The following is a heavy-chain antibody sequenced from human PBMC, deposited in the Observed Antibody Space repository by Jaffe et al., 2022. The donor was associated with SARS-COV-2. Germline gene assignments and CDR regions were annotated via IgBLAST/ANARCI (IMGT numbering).Heavy chain of an antibody. D-gene: IGHD3-22*01. CDR3: ASTPRASYYYDSSGYKFDP. CDR1: GGSISSSSYY. J-gene: IGHJ5*02. Sequence: QLQLQESGPGLVKPSETLSLTCTVSGGSISSSSYYWGWIRQPPGKGLEWIGSIYYSGSTYYNPSLKSRVTISVDTSKNQFSLKLSSVTAADTAVYYCASTPRASYYYDSSGYKFDPWGQGTLVTVSS. V-gene: IGHV4-39*01. CDR2: IYYSGST.